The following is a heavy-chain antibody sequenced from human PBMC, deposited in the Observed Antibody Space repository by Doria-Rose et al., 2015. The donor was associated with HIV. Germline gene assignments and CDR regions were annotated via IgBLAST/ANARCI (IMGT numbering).Heavy chain of an antibody. D-gene: IGHD3-22*01. CDR1: GFTFDDYA. Sequence: EVQLVESGGVVVQPGGSLRLSCAASGFTFDDYAMHWVRQAPGKGLEWVSLISWDGGSTYYADSVKGRFTISRDNSKNSLYLQMNSLRPEDTALYYCAKDRWGDGSGSPRSDYYDSSGLGYWGQGTLVTVSS. CDR2: ISWDGGST. J-gene: IGHJ4*02. CDR3: AKDRWGDGSGSPRSDYYDSSGLGY. V-gene: IGHV3-43D*03.